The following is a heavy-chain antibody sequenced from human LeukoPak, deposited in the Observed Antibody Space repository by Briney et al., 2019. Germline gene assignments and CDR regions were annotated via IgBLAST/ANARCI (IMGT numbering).Heavy chain of an antibody. D-gene: IGHD1-7*01. CDR2: ISYDGSNK. V-gene: IGHV3-30*18. J-gene: IGHJ4*02. CDR3: VKNRVVFNWNYAYYFDY. Sequence: GGSLRLSCAVSGFTFSDHAMHWVRQAPGKGLEWVAIISYDGSNKYYADSVKGRFTISRDNSKNTLYLQMNSLRAEDTAVYYCVKNRVVFNWNYAYYFDYWGQGTLVTVSS. CDR1: GFTFSDHA.